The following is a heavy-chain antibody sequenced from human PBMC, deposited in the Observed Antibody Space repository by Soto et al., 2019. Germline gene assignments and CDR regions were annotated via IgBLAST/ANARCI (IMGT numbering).Heavy chain of an antibody. V-gene: IGHV3-11*05. CDR3: ARVQSRPY. J-gene: IGHJ4*02. Sequence: GGSLILSCAASGFTISDYYMIWIRQAPGKGLEWVSYISSSSSYTNYAASVKGRFTISRDNAKNSLYLQMNSLRAEDTAVYYCARVQSRPYWRQGTLDPVSS. CDR2: ISSSSSYT. D-gene: IGHD4-4*01. CDR1: GFTISDYY.